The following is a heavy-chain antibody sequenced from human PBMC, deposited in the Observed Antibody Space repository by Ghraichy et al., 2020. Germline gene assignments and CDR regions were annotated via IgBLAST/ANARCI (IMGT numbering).Heavy chain of an antibody. Sequence: SETLSLTCTVSGGSISSGGYYWSWIRQHPGKGLEWIGYIYYSGSTYYNPSLKSRVTISVDTSKNQFSLKLSSVTAADTAVYYCASPMEGSYSGGGAFDIWSQGTMVTVSS. J-gene: IGHJ3*02. V-gene: IGHV4-31*03. CDR1: GGSISSGGYY. CDR2: IYYSGST. CDR3: ASPMEGSYSGGGAFDI. D-gene: IGHD1-26*01.